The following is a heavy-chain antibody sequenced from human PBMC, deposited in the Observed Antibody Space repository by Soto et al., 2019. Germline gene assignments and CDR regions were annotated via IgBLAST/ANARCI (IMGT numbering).Heavy chain of an antibody. CDR3: AAGAIFGVVPLDY. D-gene: IGHD3-3*01. CDR2: IYHSGST. V-gene: IGHV4-30-2*01. CDR1: GGSIGGGGGS. Sequence: PSETLSLTCGVSGGSIGGGGGSWSWIRQPPGKGLEWIGYIYHSGSTYYNPSLKGRVTISVDRSKNQFSLKLSSVTAADTAVYYCAAGAIFGVVPLDYWGQGTLVTVS. J-gene: IGHJ4*02.